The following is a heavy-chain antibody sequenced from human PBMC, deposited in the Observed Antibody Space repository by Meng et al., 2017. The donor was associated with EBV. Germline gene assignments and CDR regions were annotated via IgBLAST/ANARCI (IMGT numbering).Heavy chain of an antibody. CDR1: GFPFSSYG. CDR2: ISYDGSNK. Sequence: VWCGGGVVRPGRALGLSCAASGFPFSSYGMHWVRQAPGKGLEWVAVISYDGSNKYYADSVKGRFTISRDNSKNTLYLQMNSLRAEDTAVYYCAKGDVYYYDSSGYPNYWGQGTLVTVSS. V-gene: IGHV3-30*18. D-gene: IGHD3-22*01. J-gene: IGHJ4*02. CDR3: AKGDVYYYDSSGYPNY.